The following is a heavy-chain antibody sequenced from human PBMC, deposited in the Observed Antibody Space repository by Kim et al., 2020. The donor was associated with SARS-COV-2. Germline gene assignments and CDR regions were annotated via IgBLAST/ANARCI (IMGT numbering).Heavy chain of an antibody. Sequence: ASVKVSCKASGYTFTSYDINWVRQATGQGLEWMGWMNPNSGNTGYAQKSQGRVTMTRNTSISTAYMELSSLRSEDTAVYYCARGFRAAAGPFYYYYYMDVRGKGTTVTASS. CDR3: ARGFRAAAGPFYYYYYMDV. J-gene: IGHJ6*03. V-gene: IGHV1-8*01. D-gene: IGHD6-13*01. CDR2: MNPNSGNT. CDR1: GYTFTSYD.